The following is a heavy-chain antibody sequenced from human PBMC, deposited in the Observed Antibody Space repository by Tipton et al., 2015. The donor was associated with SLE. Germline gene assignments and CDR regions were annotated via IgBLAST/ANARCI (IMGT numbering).Heavy chain of an antibody. D-gene: IGHD1-26*01. J-gene: IGHJ4*02. V-gene: IGHV3-7*03. CDR3: VAWGDGSY. CDR1: GFSFSSYW. Sequence: SLRLSCAASGFSFSSYWVSWVRQAPGKGLEWVAHIKQDGSEKYYVDSVRGRFTISRDNAKKSLYLQMSSLRDEDTAVYYCVAWGDGSYWGQGTLVTVPS. CDR2: IKQDGSEK.